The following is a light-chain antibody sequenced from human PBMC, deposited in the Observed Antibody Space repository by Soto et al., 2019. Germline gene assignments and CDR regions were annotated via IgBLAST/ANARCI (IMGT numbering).Light chain of an antibody. Sequence: EILMTQSPATLSVSPGERATLSCRASQSVNSNLAWYQQRPGQAPRPLIYGASSRATGIPARFSGSGSGTDFTLTISSLQSEDFAVYYCQQYNNWPPLYTFGQGTKLEIK. CDR2: GAS. J-gene: IGKJ2*01. V-gene: IGKV3-15*01. CDR1: QSVNSN. CDR3: QQYNNWPPLYT.